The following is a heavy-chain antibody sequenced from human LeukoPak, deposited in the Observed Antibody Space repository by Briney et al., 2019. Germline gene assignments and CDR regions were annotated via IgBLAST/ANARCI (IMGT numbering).Heavy chain of an antibody. Sequence: GGSLRLSCAASGFTFSGYWMSWVRQAPGKGLEWVATVTQGGSEKYYVDSVKGRFTISRDNAKSSLFLQMNSLRAEDTAVYYCARLGCVRACPHGALNWWGQGTLVTVSS. CDR1: GFTFSGYW. V-gene: IGHV3-7*03. D-gene: IGHD3/OR15-3a*01. J-gene: IGHJ4*02. CDR2: VTQGGSEK. CDR3: ARLGCVRACPHGALNW.